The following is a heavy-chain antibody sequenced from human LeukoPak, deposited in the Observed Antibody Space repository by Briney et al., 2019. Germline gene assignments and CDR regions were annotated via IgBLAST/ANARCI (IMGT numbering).Heavy chain of an antibody. CDR2: IWYDGSKR. J-gene: IGHJ4*02. D-gene: IGHD3-22*01. CDR1: GFTFSSSG. CDR3: ARGIYYENSGYMN. Sequence: PGGSLRLSCAASGFTFSSSGMHWVRQAPGKGLEWVALIWYDGSKRYYVDSVKGRFTISRDNSKNTLFLQMNSLRAEDTAVYYCARGIYYENSGYMNWGQGTLVAVSS. V-gene: IGHV3-33*01.